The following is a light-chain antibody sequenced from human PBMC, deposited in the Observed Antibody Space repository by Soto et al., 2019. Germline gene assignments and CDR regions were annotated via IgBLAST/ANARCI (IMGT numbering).Light chain of an antibody. CDR1: SSHIGAGYD. CDR2: GNS. Sequence: QSVLTQPPSVSGAPGQRVTISCTGNSSHIGAGYDVHWYQQLPGKAAKLLIFGNSHRPSGVPDRFFGSKSGTSASLAITGLQAEDEADYYCQSYDRSLGGSVFGGGTKLTVL. J-gene: IGLJ3*02. V-gene: IGLV1-40*01. CDR3: QSYDRSLGGSV.